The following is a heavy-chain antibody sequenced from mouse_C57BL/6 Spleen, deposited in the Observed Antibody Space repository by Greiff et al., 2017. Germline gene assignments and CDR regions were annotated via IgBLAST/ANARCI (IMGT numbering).Heavy chain of an antibody. D-gene: IGHD1-1*01. CDR1: GYTFTSYW. J-gene: IGHJ3*01. CDR2: LDPSDSYT. Sequence: QVQLQQPGAELVMPGASVKLSCKASGYTFTSYWMHWVKQRPGQGLEWIGELDPSDSYTNYNPKFKGKSTLTVDKSSSTSYMQLSSLTAEDAAAYYGAKDDSRAWFADWGKGTLVTVSA. V-gene: IGHV1-69*01. CDR3: AKDDSRAWFAD.